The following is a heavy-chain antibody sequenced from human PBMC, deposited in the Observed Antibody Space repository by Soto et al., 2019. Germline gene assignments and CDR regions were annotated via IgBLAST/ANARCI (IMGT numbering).Heavy chain of an antibody. CDR1: GYSFTSYW. D-gene: IGHD3-3*01. CDR2: IYPGDSDT. CDR3: ARGRVLRFLEWPTPDAFDI. Sequence: GESLKISCKGSGYSFTSYWIGWVRQMPGKGLEWMGIIYPGDSDTRYSPSFQGQVTISADKSISTAYLQWSSLKASDTAMYYCARGRVLRFLEWPTPDAFDIWGQGTMVTVSS. J-gene: IGHJ3*02. V-gene: IGHV5-51*01.